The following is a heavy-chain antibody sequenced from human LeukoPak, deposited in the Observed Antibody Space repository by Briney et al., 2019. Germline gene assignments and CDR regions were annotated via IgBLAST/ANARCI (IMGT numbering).Heavy chain of an antibody. Sequence: ASVKVSCKASGYTFTSYGINWVRQAPGQGLEWMGWISAYNGNTNYAQKLQGRVTMTTDTSTSTAYMELRSLRSDDTAVYYCARAGDYYGSGRRYYYMDVWGKGTAVTISS. CDR3: ARAGDYYGSGRRYYYMDV. D-gene: IGHD3-10*01. CDR1: GYTFTSYG. J-gene: IGHJ6*03. V-gene: IGHV1-18*01. CDR2: ISAYNGNT.